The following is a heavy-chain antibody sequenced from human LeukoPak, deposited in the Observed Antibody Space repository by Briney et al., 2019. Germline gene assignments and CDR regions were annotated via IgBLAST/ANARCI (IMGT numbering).Heavy chain of an antibody. J-gene: IGHJ6*03. D-gene: IGHD3-10*01. CDR3: ARSYGSGSYYYYYMDV. V-gene: IGHV1-8*02. CDR2: MNPNSGNT. CDR1: GYTFTGYY. Sequence: ASVKVSCKASGYTFTGYYIHWLRQATGQGLEWMGWMNPNSGNTGYAQKLQGRVTMTTDTSTSTAYMELRSLRSDDTAVYYCARSYGSGSYYYYYMDVWGKGTTVTVSS.